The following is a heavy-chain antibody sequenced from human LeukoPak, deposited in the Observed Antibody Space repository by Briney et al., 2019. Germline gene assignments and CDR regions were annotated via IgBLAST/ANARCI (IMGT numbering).Heavy chain of an antibody. Sequence: GGSLRFSCEASGFTFSAYWMSWVRQAPGKGLEWVANIKEDGSEVYYVDSVKGRFTISRDNAKKSLHLLMISLRAEDTAVYYCVKDRGAVTTELDYWGQGTLVTVSS. CDR2: IKEDGSEV. D-gene: IGHD4-17*01. CDR3: VKDRGAVTTELDY. V-gene: IGHV3-7*01. CDR1: GFTFSAYW. J-gene: IGHJ4*02.